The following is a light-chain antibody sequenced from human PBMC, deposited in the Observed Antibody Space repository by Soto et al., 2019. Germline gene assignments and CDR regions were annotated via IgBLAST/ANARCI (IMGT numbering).Light chain of an antibody. CDR2: GNS. CDR3: QSYDSSLSGSTV. V-gene: IGLV1-40*01. J-gene: IGLJ2*01. CDR1: SSNIGAGYD. Sequence: QSVLTQPPSVSGAPGQRVTISCTGSSSNIGAGYDVHWYQQLPGTAPKLLIYGNSNRPSGVPVRFSGSKSGTSASLAITGLQAEDEADYYCQSYDSSLSGSTVFGGGTKLTVL.